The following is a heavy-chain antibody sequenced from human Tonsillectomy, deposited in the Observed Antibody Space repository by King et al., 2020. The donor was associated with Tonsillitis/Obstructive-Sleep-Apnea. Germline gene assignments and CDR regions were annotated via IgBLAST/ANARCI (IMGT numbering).Heavy chain of an antibody. Sequence: VQLQQWGAGLLKPSETLSLTCAVYGESFSGYYWSWIRQPPGKGLEWIGEINHRGGTNYNPSLASRGTISVDTSKNQISLKTSSVTAADTAVYYCARGATRFDHWGQGTLVAVSS. CDR2: INHRGGT. CDR1: GESFSGYY. D-gene: IGHD2-15*01. CDR3: ARGATRFDH. V-gene: IGHV4-34*01. J-gene: IGHJ4*02.